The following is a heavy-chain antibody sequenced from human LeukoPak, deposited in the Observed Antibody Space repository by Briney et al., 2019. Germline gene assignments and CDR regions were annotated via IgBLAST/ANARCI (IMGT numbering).Heavy chain of an antibody. V-gene: IGHV3-30*18. J-gene: IGHJ4*02. Sequence: GGSLRLSCAASRFTFSSYSMNWVRQAPGKGLEWVAVTSSDGSNRNCADSVKGRFTISRDNSKNTLYLQMNSLRAEDTAVYYCAKKSPGTYYAPPDYWGQGTLVTVSS. D-gene: IGHD3-10*01. CDR3: AKKSPGTYYAPPDY. CDR1: RFTFSSYS. CDR2: TSSDGSNR.